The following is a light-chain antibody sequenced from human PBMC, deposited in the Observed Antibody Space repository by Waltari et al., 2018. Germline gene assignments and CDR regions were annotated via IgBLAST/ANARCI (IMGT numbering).Light chain of an antibody. V-gene: IGLV3-19*01. CDR3: NSRDSSGNHLV. CDR1: SPRSYY. Sequence: SSELTQDPAVSVALGQTVRITCQGDSPRSYYASRYQQKPGQAPVLVIYGKNNRPSGIPDRFSGSSSGNTASLTITGAQAEDEADYYCNSRDSSGNHLVFGGGTKLTVL. CDR2: GKN. J-gene: IGLJ2*01.